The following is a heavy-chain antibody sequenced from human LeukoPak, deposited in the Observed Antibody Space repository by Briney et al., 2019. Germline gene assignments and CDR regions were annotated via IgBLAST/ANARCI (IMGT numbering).Heavy chain of an antibody. CDR3: ARIGQLWLFPYYYYYMDV. J-gene: IGHJ6*03. V-gene: IGHV3-33*01. CDR2: IWYDGSNK. Sequence: GGSLRLFCAASGFTFSSYGMHWVRRAPGKGLEWVAVIWYDGSNKYYADSVKGRFTISRDNSKNTLYLQMNSLRAEDTAVYYCARIGQLWLFPYYYYYMDVWGKGTTVTVSS. CDR1: GFTFSSYG. D-gene: IGHD5-18*01.